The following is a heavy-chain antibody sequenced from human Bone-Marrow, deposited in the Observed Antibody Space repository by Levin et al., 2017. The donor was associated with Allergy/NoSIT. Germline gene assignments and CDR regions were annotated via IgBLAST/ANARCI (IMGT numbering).Heavy chain of an antibody. D-gene: IGHD4-17*01. CDR1: GGSISSYY. Sequence: SETLSLTCTVSGGSISSYYWSWIRQPPGKGLEWIGYIYYSGSTNYNPSLKSRVTISVDTSKNQFSLKLSSVTAADTAVYYCAREAVTTTHPPDYYYYGMDVWGQGTTVTVSS. CDR2: IYYSGST. J-gene: IGHJ6*02. V-gene: IGHV4-59*01. CDR3: AREAVTTTHPPDYYYYGMDV.